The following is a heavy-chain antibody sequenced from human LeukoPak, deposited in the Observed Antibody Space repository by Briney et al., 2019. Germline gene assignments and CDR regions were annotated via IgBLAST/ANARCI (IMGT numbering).Heavy chain of an antibody. CDR2: IYSGGST. Sequence: GGSLRLSCAASGFTVSSNYMSWVRQAPGKGLEWVSVIYSGGSTYYADSVEGRFTISRDNSKNTLYLQMNSLRAEDTAVYYCARVVSPWDAFDIWGQGTMVTVSS. J-gene: IGHJ3*02. CDR1: GFTVSSNY. V-gene: IGHV3-53*01. CDR3: ARVVSPWDAFDI.